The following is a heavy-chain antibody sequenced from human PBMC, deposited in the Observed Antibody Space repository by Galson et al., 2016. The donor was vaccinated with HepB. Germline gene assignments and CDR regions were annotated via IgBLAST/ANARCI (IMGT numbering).Heavy chain of an antibody. Sequence: SLRLSCAASGFRFSSHAMYWVRQAPGKGPEWVGRIKAENAGGTIDYAAPVKGRFTISRDDSKNMMYLEMNSLKNDDAGVYYCALIRHTGFDNWGQGTLVTVSS. CDR1: GFRFSSHA. CDR2: IKAENAGGTI. CDR3: ALIRHTGFDN. J-gene: IGHJ4*02. V-gene: IGHV3-15*07.